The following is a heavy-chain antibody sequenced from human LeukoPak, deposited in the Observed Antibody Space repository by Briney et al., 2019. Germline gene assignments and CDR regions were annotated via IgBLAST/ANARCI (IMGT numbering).Heavy chain of an antibody. J-gene: IGHJ4*02. Sequence: GLSLRLSCAASGFTFSSYVMHWVRQAPGKGLEWVAVTWYDGTNKYFADSVRGRFSISRDNSKNTLYLQMNSLRAEDTAVYYCARGDRSSWFNFDYWGQGTLVIVPS. CDR1: GFTFSSYV. V-gene: IGHV3-33*01. D-gene: IGHD6-13*01. CDR2: TWYDGTNK. CDR3: ARGDRSSWFNFDY.